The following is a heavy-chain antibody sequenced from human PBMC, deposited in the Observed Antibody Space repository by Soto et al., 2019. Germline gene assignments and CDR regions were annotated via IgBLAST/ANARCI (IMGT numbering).Heavy chain of an antibody. CDR2: INPSGGST. Sequence: GASVKVSFKASGYTFTSYYMHCVRQAPGQGLEWMGIINPSGGSTGYAQKFQGRVNMTRDTSTSTVYMELSSLRSEDTAVYYCARPLITGWFDPWGQGTLVTVSS. D-gene: IGHD3-22*01. J-gene: IGHJ5*02. CDR1: GYTFTSYY. V-gene: IGHV1-46*01. CDR3: ARPLITGWFDP.